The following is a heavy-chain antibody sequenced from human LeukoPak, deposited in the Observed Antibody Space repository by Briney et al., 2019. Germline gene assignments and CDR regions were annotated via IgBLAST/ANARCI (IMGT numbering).Heavy chain of an antibody. Sequence: GGSLRLSCAASGFTFSSYGMHWVRQAPGKGLEWVAVISYDGSNKYYADSVKGRFTISRDNSKNTLYLQMNGLRAEDTAVYYCAKMWSEGGLSPFDYWGQGTLVTVSS. CDR3: AKMWSEGGLSPFDY. D-gene: IGHD2-21*01. CDR1: GFTFSSYG. CDR2: ISYDGSNK. J-gene: IGHJ4*02. V-gene: IGHV3-30*18.